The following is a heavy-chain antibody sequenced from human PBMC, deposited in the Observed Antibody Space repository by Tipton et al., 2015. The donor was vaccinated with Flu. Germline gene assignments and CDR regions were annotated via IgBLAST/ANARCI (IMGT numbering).Heavy chain of an antibody. V-gene: IGHV3-33*01. J-gene: IGHJ4*02. CDR2: IWYDGSNK. CDR3: ARGYDILTDGGGYFDY. D-gene: IGHD3-9*01. CDR1: GFTFSSYA. Sequence: SLRLSCAASGFTFSSYAMHWVRQAPGKGLEWVAGIWYDGSNKYYADSVKGRFTISRDNSKNTLYLQMNSLRAGDTAVYYCARGYDILTDGGGYFDYWGQGTLVTVSS.